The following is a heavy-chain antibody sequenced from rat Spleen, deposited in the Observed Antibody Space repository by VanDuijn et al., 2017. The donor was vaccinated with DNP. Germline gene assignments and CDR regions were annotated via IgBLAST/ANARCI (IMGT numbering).Heavy chain of an antibody. CDR2: ISYDGSST. CDR1: GFTFSDYF. J-gene: IGHJ3*01. CDR3: ASHTTGIPTVAY. Sequence: EVRLVESGGGLVQPGRSMRHSCAASGFTFSDYFMAWVRQAPRKGLEWVATISYDGSSTWYRDSVKGRFTISRDNAKINLYLQMDSLRSEDTSNYSCASHTTGIPTVAYWGQGILVTVSS. V-gene: IGHV5-7*01. D-gene: IGHD1-9*01.